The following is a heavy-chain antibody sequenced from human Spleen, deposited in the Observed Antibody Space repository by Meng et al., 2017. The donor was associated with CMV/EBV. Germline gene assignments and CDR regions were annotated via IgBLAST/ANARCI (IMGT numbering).Heavy chain of an antibody. CDR3: AREVAYDSSGRYFDY. Sequence: VTFGARVTNPGSSVRASGRLSGAPVESFPLSWVGQAPGQGLEWMGGIIPIFGTANYAQKFQGRVTITADESTSTAYMELSSLRSEDTAVYYCAREVAYDSSGRYFDYWGQGTLVTVSS. V-gene: IGHV1-69*01. CDR2: IIPIFGTA. D-gene: IGHD3-22*01. J-gene: IGHJ4*02. CDR1: GAPVESFP.